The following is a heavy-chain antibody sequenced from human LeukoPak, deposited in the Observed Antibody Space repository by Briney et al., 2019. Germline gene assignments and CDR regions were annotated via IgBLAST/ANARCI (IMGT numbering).Heavy chain of an antibody. CDR3: AKDIWGFGSGDAFDI. J-gene: IGHJ3*02. CDR2: INWNSAKI. CDR1: GFKFEDDA. D-gene: IGHD3-16*01. Sequence: PGGSLKLSCAASGFKFEDDAMHWVRQAPGKGLEWVAGINWNSAKIDYADAVKGRFTISRDNAKNALYLQMNSLRAEDTALYYCAKDIWGFGSGDAFDIWGQGTMVTVSS. V-gene: IGHV3-9*01.